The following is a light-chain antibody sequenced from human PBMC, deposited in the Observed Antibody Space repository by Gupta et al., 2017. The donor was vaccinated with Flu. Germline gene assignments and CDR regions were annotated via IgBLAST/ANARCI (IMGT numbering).Light chain of an antibody. Sequence: QSVLTQPPSVSGAPGQRVTSSCTGGSSNIGAGYAVHWYQQLPGTAPKLLIYGNSNRTSGVPDRFSGSKSGTSAALAITGLQAADEGDYYCQAYDSSNWVFGGGTKLTVL. CDR1: SSNIGAGYA. J-gene: IGLJ3*02. CDR2: GNS. CDR3: QAYDSSNWV. V-gene: IGLV1-40*01.